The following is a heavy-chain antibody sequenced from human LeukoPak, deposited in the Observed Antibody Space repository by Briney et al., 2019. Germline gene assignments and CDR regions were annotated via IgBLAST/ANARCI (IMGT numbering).Heavy chain of an antibody. CDR2: IYPRDGST. V-gene: IGHV1-46*01. J-gene: IGHJ4*02. CDR1: GYTFTSNY. Sequence: ASVTVSCTASGYTFTSNYIHWVRQAPGQGLEWMGMIYPRDGSTSYAQKFQGRVTVTRDTSTSTVHMELSGLRSEDTAVYYCARDQEGFDYWAREPWSPSPQ. CDR3: ARDQEGFDY.